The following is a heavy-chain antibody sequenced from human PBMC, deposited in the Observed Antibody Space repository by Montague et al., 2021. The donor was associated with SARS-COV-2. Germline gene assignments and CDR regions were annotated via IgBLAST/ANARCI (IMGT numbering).Heavy chain of an antibody. J-gene: IGHJ3*01. CDR1: GGSTASHY. V-gene: IGHV4-59*08. D-gene: IGHD6-19*01. CDR2: VYYNEDT. Sequence: SETLSLTCTVSGGSTASHYWNWIRQSPGKRPEWIGYVYYNEDTKYNPSLQSRATISIDTSENQFSLRLNSVTAADTAVYFCARGWAFDSWGQGRLVTVSS. CDR3: ARGWAFDS.